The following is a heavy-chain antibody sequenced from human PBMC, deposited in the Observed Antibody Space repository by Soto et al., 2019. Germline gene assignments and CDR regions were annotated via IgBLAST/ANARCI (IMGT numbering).Heavy chain of an antibody. CDR3: ANDGDLWSGYYTGADDAFDI. Sequence: QVQLVESGGGVVQPGRSLRLSCAASGFTFSSYGMHWVRQAPGKGLEWVAVISYDGSNKYYADSVKGRFTISRDNSKNMLYLKMNFLSVDDTAVYYCANDGDLWSGYYTGADDAFDIWGRGTMVTVSS. D-gene: IGHD3-3*01. CDR1: GFTFSSYG. CDR2: ISYDGSNK. V-gene: IGHV3-30*18. J-gene: IGHJ3*02.